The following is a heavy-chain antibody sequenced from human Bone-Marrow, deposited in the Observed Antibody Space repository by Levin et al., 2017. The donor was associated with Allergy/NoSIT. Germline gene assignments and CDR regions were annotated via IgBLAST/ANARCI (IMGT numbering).Heavy chain of an antibody. V-gene: IGHV4-31*03. CDR1: GGLSSGNYY. D-gene: IGHD1-14*01. Sequence: NSSETLSLTCTVSGGLSSGNYYWSWIRQHPGKGLEWLGYIYYSGSTYYNPSLKGRLTMSVDTSKHQFSLRLNSVTAADTAVYYCAKSGNHWYFDLWGRGSLVTVSS. CDR3: AKSGNHWYFDL. J-gene: IGHJ2*01. CDR2: IYYSGST.